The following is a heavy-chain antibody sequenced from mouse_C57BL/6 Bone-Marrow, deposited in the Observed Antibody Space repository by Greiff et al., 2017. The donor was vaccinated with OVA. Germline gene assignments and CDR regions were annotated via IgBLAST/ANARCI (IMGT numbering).Heavy chain of an antibody. CDR1: GYTFTSYG. CDR3: ARPLYYGSSYPWYFDV. V-gene: IGHV1-81*01. CDR2: IYPRSGNT. D-gene: IGHD1-1*01. Sequence: VQLKESGAELARPGASVKLSCKASGYTFTSYGISWVKQRTGQGLEWIGEIYPRSGNTYYNEKFKGKATLTADKSSSTAYMELRSLTSEDSAVYFCARPLYYGSSYPWYFDVWGTGTTVTVSS. J-gene: IGHJ1*03.